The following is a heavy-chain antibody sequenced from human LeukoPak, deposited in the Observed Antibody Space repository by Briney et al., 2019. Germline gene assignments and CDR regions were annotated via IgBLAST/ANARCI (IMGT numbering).Heavy chain of an antibody. CDR1: GGSFSGYY. V-gene: IGHV4-34*01. CDR2: INHSGST. D-gene: IGHD6-19*01. J-gene: IGHJ3*02. Sequence: SETLSLTCAVYGGSFSGYYWSWIRQPPGKGLEWIGEINHSGSTNYNPSLKSRVTISVDTSKNQFSLKLSSVTAADTAVYYCARDGMRSGWYGNAFDIWGQGTMVTVSS. CDR3: ARDGMRSGWYGNAFDI.